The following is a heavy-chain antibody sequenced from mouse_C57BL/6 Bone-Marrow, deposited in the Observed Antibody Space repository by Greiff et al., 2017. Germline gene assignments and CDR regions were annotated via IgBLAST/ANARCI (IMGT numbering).Heavy chain of an antibody. CDR1: GYTFTDYN. CDR3: ARYTPFYYYATY. Sequence: EVQLQQSGPELVKPGASVKMSCKASGYTFTDYNMHWVKQSHGKSLEWIGYINPNNGGTSYNQKFKGKATLTVNKSSSTAYMELRSLTSEDSAVYYCARYTPFYYYATYWGQGTTLTVSS. J-gene: IGHJ2*01. CDR2: INPNNGGT. V-gene: IGHV1-22*01. D-gene: IGHD1-1*01.